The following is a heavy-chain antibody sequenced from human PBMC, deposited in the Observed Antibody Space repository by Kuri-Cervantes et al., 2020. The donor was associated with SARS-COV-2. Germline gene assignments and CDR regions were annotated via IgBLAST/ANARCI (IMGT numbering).Heavy chain of an antibody. CDR1: GFTFSSYA. V-gene: IGHV3-23*03. J-gene: IGHJ4*02. CDR2: IYSGGSST. D-gene: IGHD2-21*02. CDR3: AKDGYPYCGGDCYSDY. Sequence: GGSLRLSCAASGFTFSSYAMSWVRQAPGKGLEWVSVIYSGGSSTYYADSVKGRFTISRDNSKNTLYLQMNSLRAEDTAVYYCAKDGYPYCGGDCYSDYWGQGTRVTVSS.